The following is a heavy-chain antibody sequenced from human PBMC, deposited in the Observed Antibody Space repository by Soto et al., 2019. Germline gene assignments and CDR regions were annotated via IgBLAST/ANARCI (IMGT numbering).Heavy chain of an antibody. Sequence: SETLSLTCAVYGGSFSGYYWSWIRQPPGKGLEWIGEINHSGSTNYNPSLKSRVTISVDTSKNQFSLKLSSVTAADTAVYYCARGRRRGTMIVVVHQGGWFDPWGQGTLVTVSS. CDR3: ARGRRRGTMIVVVHQGGWFDP. CDR1: GGSFSGYY. CDR2: INHSGST. J-gene: IGHJ5*02. D-gene: IGHD3-22*01. V-gene: IGHV4-34*01.